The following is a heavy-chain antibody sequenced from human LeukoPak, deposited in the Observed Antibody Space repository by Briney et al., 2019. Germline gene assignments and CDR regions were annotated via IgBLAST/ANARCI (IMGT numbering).Heavy chain of an antibody. V-gene: IGHV4-61*02. CDR1: GGSISSGDYY. Sequence: PSETLSLTCTVSGGSISSGDYYWSWIRQPPGKGLEWIGRIYTSGTTNYNPSLKSRVTISLDTSKNQFSLRLSSVTAADTAVYYCASDYGDYGGYWGPGTLVTVSS. CDR2: IYTSGTT. D-gene: IGHD4-17*01. J-gene: IGHJ4*02. CDR3: ASDYGDYGGY.